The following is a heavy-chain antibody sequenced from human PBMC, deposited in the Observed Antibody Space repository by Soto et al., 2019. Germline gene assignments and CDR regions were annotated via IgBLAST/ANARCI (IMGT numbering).Heavy chain of an antibody. CDR3: ARVSLGIAAAGMDV. J-gene: IGHJ6*02. V-gene: IGHV1-2*02. CDR2: INPNSGGT. Sequence: ASVKVSCKASGYTFTGYYMHWVRQAPGQGLEWMGWINPNSGGTNYAQKFQGRVTMTRDTSISTAYMELSRLRSDDTAVYYRARVSLGIAAAGMDVWGQGTTVTVSS. CDR1: GYTFTGYY. D-gene: IGHD6-13*01.